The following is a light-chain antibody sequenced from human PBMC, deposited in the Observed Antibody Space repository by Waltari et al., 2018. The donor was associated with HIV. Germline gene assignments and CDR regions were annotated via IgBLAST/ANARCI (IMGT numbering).Light chain of an antibody. CDR1: QSVSTN. J-gene: IGKJ2*01. CDR2: AAS. CDR3: QQYENWPYT. V-gene: IGKV3-15*01. Sequence: EIFLTQSPATLSVSPGDRATLSCRASQSVSTNLAWYQFKPGQAPRLLIRAASTRASGVPARFSGSGSGAEFTLAISSLQSEDFALYYGQQYENWPYTFGQGTKVEIK.